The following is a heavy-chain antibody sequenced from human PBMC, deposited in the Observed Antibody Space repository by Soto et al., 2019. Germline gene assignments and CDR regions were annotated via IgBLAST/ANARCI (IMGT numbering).Heavy chain of an antibody. V-gene: IGHV4-59*01. CDR3: ARDSAAGTGDYDH. D-gene: IGHD6-13*01. J-gene: IGHJ4*02. CDR1: GGSISSYY. CDR2: IYYSGGT. Sequence: QVQLQESGPGLVKPSETLSLTCSVSGGSISSYYWGWIRQPPGKGLAWIGHIYYSGGTSYNPSLKSRITISVDTSKDQFSLKLSSVTAADMAVYYCARDSAAGTGDYDHWGQGILVTVS.